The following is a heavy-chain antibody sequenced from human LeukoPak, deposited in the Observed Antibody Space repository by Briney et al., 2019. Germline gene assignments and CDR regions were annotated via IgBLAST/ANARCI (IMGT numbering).Heavy chain of an antibody. CDR2: ISYDGSNK. Sequence: PGRSLRLSCAASGFTFSSYGMHWVRQAPGKGLEWVAVISYDGSNKYYADSVKGRFTISRDNSKNTLYLQMNSLRAEDTAVYYCAREGYSSGFAGIFDYWGQGSLVTVSS. J-gene: IGHJ4*02. D-gene: IGHD6-19*01. CDR1: GFTFSSYG. CDR3: AREGYSSGFAGIFDY. V-gene: IGHV3-30*03.